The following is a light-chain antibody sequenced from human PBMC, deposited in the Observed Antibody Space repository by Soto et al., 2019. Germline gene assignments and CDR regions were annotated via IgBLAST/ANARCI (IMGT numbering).Light chain of an antibody. J-gene: IGLJ2*01. CDR3: QSYDSGLIGLV. V-gene: IGLV1-40*01. Sequence: QSVMTQPPSVSGAPGQRVTIACTGNNSNIGAGYDVHWYRRFPGAAPTLLLSGYYNRPSGVPDRISGSKSGTSVSLAITDLKAEDEAEYYCQSYDSGLIGLVFGTGTKLTVL. CDR2: GYY. CDR1: NSNIGAGYD.